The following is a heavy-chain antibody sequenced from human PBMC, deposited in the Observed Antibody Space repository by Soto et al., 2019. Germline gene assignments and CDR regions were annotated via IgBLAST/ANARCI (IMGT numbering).Heavy chain of an antibody. CDR3: AGIGYCSSASCGYFDY. CDR2: IDWDDDK. CDR1: GFSLSTSGMC. J-gene: IGHJ4*02. V-gene: IGHV2-70*11. D-gene: IGHD2-2*03. Sequence: PTLVNPTQTLTLTCTFSGFSLSTSGMCVSWIRQPPGKALEWLARIDWDDDKYYCTSLKTRLTISKDTSTNQVVLTMTNMDPVDAATYYCAGIGYCSSASCGYFDYWGQGTLVTVSS.